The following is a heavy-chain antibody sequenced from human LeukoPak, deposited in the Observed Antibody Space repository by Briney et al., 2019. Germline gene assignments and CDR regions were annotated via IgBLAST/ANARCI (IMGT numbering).Heavy chain of an antibody. CDR3: AKEKGWELLRSYIDY. CDR1: GFTISSYG. D-gene: IGHD1-26*01. Sequence: GGSLRLSCETSGFTISSYGMHWVRQAPGKGLQWVAVISFDGTNTVYLDSVKGRFTISRDNSKNTLYPQMNSLTSEDTATYYCAKEKGWELLRSYIDYWGQGTLVTVSS. J-gene: IGHJ4*02. V-gene: IGHV3-30*18. CDR2: ISFDGTNT.